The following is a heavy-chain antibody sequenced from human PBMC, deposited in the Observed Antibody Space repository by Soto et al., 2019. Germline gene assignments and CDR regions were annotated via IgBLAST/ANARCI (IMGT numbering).Heavy chain of an antibody. CDR3: AKRGVDTFGLSY. V-gene: IGHV3-74*01. Sequence: EVQLVESGGGLVQPGGSLRLSCAVSGFTFSSFWMHWVRQAPGEGLVWVSRINTDGSSTSYADSVKGRFTISRDNAKKTLYLKMNSLRVEDTAMYYCAKRGVDTFGLSYWCQGTLVTVSS. CDR2: INTDGSST. D-gene: IGHD3-10*01. J-gene: IGHJ4*02. CDR1: GFTFSSFW.